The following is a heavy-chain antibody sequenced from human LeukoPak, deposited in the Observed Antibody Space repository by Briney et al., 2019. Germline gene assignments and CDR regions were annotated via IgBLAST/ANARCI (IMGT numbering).Heavy chain of an antibody. D-gene: IGHD4-23*01. V-gene: IGHV5-51*01. Sequence: GESLKISCKGSGYSFTSYWIGWVRQMPGKGLEWMGIIYPGDSDTRYSPSFQGQTTISADKSISTSYLQWSSLKASDTAMYYCASHFYGGITYFDYWGQGTLVTVSS. J-gene: IGHJ4*02. CDR3: ASHFYGGITYFDY. CDR1: GYSFTSYW. CDR2: IYPGDSDT.